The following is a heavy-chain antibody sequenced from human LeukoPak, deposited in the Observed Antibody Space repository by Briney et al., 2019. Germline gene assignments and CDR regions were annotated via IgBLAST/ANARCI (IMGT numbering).Heavy chain of an antibody. CDR1: GGSISSYY. V-gene: IGHV4-4*07. D-gene: IGHD6-13*01. CDR3: ARGRRWAAAAILY. CDR2: ISTSGST. J-gene: IGHJ4*02. Sequence: PSETLSLTCTVSGGSISSYYWSWIRQPAGKGLESIGHISTSGSTNYNPSLKSRVTMSVDTSKNQFSLKLSSVTAADTAVYYCARGRRWAAAAILYWGQGTLVTVSS.